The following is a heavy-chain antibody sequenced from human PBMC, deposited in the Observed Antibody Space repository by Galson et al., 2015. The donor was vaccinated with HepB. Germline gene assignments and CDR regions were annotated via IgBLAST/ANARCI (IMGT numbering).Heavy chain of an antibody. CDR3: AKSYTAMVTVWYFDL. V-gene: IGHV3-9*01. Sequence: SLRLSCAASGFTFDDYAMHWVRQAPGKGLEWVSGISWNSGSIGYADSVKGRFTISRDNAKNSLYLQMNSLRAEDTALYYCAKSYTAMVTVWYFDLWGRGTLVTVSS. CDR2: ISWNSGSI. CDR1: GFTFDDYA. D-gene: IGHD5-18*01. J-gene: IGHJ2*01.